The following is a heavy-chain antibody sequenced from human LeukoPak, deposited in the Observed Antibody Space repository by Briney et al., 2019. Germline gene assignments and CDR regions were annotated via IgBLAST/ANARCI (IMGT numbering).Heavy chain of an antibody. CDR2: IHYSGST. CDR1: GGSITNYY. V-gene: IGHV4-59*08. J-gene: IGHJ4*02. D-gene: IGHD3-10*01. Sequence: SETLSLTCTVSGGSITNYYWTWIRQPPGKGLEWIGYIHYSGSTNYNPSLKSRVTISVDTSKNQFSLKLSSVTAADTAVYYCASTLWFGELFLDYWGQGTLVTVSS. CDR3: ASTLWFGELFLDY.